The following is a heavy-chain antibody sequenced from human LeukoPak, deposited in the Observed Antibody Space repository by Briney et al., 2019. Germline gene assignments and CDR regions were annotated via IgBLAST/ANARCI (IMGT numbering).Heavy chain of an antibody. J-gene: IGHJ3*02. D-gene: IGHD3-22*01. Sequence: LETLSLTCTVSGGSISSYYWSWIRQPAGKGLEWIGRIYTSGSTNYNPSLKSRVTMSVDTSKNQFSLKLSSVTAADTAVYYCARDLGTYYYDSSGPDAFDIWGQGTMVTVSS. CDR3: ARDLGTYYYDSSGPDAFDI. V-gene: IGHV4-4*07. CDR1: GGSISSYY. CDR2: IYTSGST.